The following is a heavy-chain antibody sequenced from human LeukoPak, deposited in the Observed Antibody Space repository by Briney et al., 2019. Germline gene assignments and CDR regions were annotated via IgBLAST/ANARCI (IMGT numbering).Heavy chain of an antibody. J-gene: IGHJ4*02. CDR3: ASNPGYSSSWEEYYFDY. V-gene: IGHV3-30-3*01. CDR2: ISYDGSNK. Sequence: GGSLRLSCAASGFPFSSYAMHWLRQAPGRGLEWVAVISYDGSNKYYADSVKGRFTISRDNSKNTLYLQMNSLRAEDTAVYYCASNPGYSSSWEEYYFDYWGQGTLVTVSS. CDR1: GFPFSSYA. D-gene: IGHD6-13*01.